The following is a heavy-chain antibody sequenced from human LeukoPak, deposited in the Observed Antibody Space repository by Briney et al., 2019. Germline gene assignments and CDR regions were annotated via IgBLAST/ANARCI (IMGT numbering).Heavy chain of an antibody. CDR1: GGSISSGSYY. D-gene: IGHD1-26*01. CDR3: ARDVGATRF. CDR2: IYYSGST. Sequence: SETLSLTCTVSGGSISSGSYYWSWIRQPPGKGLEWIGYIYYSGSTNYNPSLKSRVTISVDTSKNQFSLKLSSVTAADTAVYYCARDVGATRFWGQGTLVTVSS. J-gene: IGHJ4*02. V-gene: IGHV4-61*01.